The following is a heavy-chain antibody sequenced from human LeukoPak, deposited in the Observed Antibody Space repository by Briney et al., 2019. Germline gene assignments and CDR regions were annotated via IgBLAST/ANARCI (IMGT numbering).Heavy chain of an antibody. Sequence: GGSLRLSCVGFAFTFSSYWMHWVRQGPGKGLVWVSYISSSGSTIYYADSVKGRLTISRDNAKNSLYLQLSSLRDEDTAVYYCARDCRLNCARQPGFDSWGQGTLVTVSS. J-gene: IGHJ5*01. D-gene: IGHD1-1*01. CDR2: ISSSGSTI. CDR1: AFTFSSYW. CDR3: ARDCRLNCARQPGFDS. V-gene: IGHV3-48*02.